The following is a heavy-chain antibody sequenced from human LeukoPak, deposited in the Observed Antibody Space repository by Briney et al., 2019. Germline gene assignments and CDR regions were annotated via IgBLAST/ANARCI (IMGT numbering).Heavy chain of an antibody. CDR2: IYYSGST. Sequence: SETLSLTCTVSGGSISSFYWSWIRQPPGKGLEWIGYIYYSGSTNYNPSLKSRVTISVDTSKNQFSLKLSSVTAADTAVYYCARHNLNIAVAGRGRYFDYWGQGTLVTVSS. V-gene: IGHV4-59*08. CDR1: GGSISSFY. J-gene: IGHJ4*02. CDR3: ARHNLNIAVAGRGRYFDY. D-gene: IGHD6-19*01.